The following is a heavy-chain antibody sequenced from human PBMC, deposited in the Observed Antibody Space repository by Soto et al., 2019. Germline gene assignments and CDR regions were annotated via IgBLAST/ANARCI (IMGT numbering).Heavy chain of an antibody. CDR3: AREGDVPYYYYGMDV. CDR1: GYTFTSYG. D-gene: IGHD2-21*02. J-gene: IGHJ6*02. Sequence: QVHLVQSGAEVKKPGASVKVSCKTSGYTFTSYGISWVLQAPGQGLEWLGWISGYDGRTNLAQKVQDRVTITTDTSTSTVYMELRSLKSDDTAVYYCAREGDVPYYYYGMDVWGQGTTVTVSS. CDR2: ISGYDGRT. V-gene: IGHV1-18*01.